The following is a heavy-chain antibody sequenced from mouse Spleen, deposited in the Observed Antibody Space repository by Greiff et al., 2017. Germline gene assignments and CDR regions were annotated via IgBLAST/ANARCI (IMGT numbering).Heavy chain of an antibody. CDR2: IWSGGST. V-gene: IGHV2-2*01. D-gene: IGHD1-1*01. CDR1: GFSLTSYG. Sequence: VHLVESGPGLVQPSQSLSITCTVSGFSLTSYGVHWVRQSPGKGLEWLGVIWSGGSTDYNAAFISRLSISKDNSKSQVFFKMNSLQADDTAIYYCARINGSSYGFAYWGQGTLVTVSA. CDR3: ARINGSSYGFAY. J-gene: IGHJ3*01.